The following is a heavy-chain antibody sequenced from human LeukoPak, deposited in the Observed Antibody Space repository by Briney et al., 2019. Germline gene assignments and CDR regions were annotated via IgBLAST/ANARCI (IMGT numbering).Heavy chain of an antibody. D-gene: IGHD5-12*01. CDR1: GLIFSSYG. V-gene: IGHV3-33*03. CDR2: IWYDGVNK. CDR3: ARRSGYDYFDY. J-gene: IGHJ4*02. Sequence: GGSLRLSCAASGLIFSSYGMHWVRQAPGKGLEWVAVIWYDGVNKFYADSVKGRFTISRDNAKNSVFLQMNSLRAEDTAVYYCARRSGYDYFDYWGQGTLVTVSS.